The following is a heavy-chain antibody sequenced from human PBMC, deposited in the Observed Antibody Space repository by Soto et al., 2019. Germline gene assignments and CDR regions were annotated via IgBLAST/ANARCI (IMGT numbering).Heavy chain of an antibody. J-gene: IGHJ4*02. Sequence: GGSLRLSCAASGVTFSSYAMSWVRQAPGKGLEWVSAISGSGGSTYYADSVKGRFTISRDNSKNTLYLQMNSLRAEDTAVYYCAKAIFMTTVTTNYWGQGTLVTVSS. D-gene: IGHD4-17*01. CDR3: AKAIFMTTVTTNY. CDR2: ISGSGGST. CDR1: GVTFSSYA. V-gene: IGHV3-23*01.